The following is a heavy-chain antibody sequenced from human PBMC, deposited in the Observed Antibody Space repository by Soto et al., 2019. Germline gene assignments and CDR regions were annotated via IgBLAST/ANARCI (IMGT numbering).Heavy chain of an antibody. CDR2: ISAYNGNT. V-gene: IGHV1-18*01. D-gene: IGHD1-7*01. CDR3: ARDFSPYNWNYAPYDS. J-gene: IGHJ5*01. Sequence: QVQLVQSGAEVKKPGASVKVSCKASGYTFTSYGISWVRQAPGQGLEWMGWISAYNGNTNYAQKLPGRVHMTTDTATSTAYMELRSLRSDDTAVYYCARDFSPYNWNYAPYDSWGQGTLVTVSS. CDR1: GYTFTSYG.